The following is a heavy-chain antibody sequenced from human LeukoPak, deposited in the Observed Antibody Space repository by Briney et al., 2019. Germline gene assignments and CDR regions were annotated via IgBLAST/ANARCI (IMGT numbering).Heavy chain of an antibody. CDR1: GGSISSSSYY. J-gene: IGHJ4*02. CDR3: ARRGYGPTTHYY. Sequence: PLETLSLTCTVSGGSISSSSYYWGWIRQPPGKGLEWIGSIYYSGSTYYNPSLKSRVTISVDTSKNQFSLKLSSVTAADTAVYYCARRGYGPTTHYYWGQGTLVTVSS. D-gene: IGHD5-18*01. CDR2: IYYSGST. V-gene: IGHV4-39*01.